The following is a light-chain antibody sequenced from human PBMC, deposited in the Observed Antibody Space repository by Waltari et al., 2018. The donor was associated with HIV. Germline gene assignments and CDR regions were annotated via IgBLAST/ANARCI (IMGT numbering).Light chain of an antibody. CDR3: AAWTDSRYVV. CDR1: SSNLGSTF. V-gene: IGLV1-47*01. Sequence: QSVLTQPPSASGAPGQRVTISCSGSSSNLGSTFVSGYQRPPGTAPKLLIYRNNQRPSGVPDRFSGSKSGTSASLAISGLRSEDEADYYCAAWTDSRYVVFGGGTKLTVL. CDR2: RNN. J-gene: IGLJ2*01.